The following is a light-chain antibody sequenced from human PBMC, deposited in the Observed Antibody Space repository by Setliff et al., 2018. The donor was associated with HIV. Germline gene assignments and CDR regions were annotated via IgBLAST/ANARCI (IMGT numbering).Light chain of an antibody. V-gene: IGLV2-11*01. CDR2: DDT. J-gene: IGLJ1*01. CDR1: SSDVGSYNY. CDR3: CSYADSYTSLYV. Sequence: SALTQPRSVSGSPGQSVTISCTGTSSDVGSYNYVSWYQHHPDKAPKVMIYDDTKRPSGVPDRFSGSKSGNTASLTISGLQTEDEADYYCCSYADSYTSLYVFGTGTKVTVL.